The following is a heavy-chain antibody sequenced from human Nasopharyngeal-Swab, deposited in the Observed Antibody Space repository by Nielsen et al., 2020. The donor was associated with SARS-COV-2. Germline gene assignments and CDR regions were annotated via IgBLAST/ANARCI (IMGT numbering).Heavy chain of an antibody. CDR2: IKQDASEV. CDR1: GFTFNVYW. D-gene: IGHD3-3*01. J-gene: IGHJ4*01. V-gene: IGHV3-7*01. Sequence: GESLKISCAASGFTFNVYWMSWVRQVPGKGLEWVANIKQDASEVYYVDSVKGRFTISRDNAKNSLYLQMNSLRAEDTAVYFCARGRPLGGYYFGYFDYWGHGTLVTVSS. CDR3: ARGRPLGGYYFGYFDY.